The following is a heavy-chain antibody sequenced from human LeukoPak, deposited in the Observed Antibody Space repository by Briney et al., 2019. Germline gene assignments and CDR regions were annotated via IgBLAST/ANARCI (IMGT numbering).Heavy chain of an antibody. Sequence: PGGSLRLSCAASGFTFSDYPMNWVRQAPGKGLEWVSSISTGTDGNLYIKYADSVRGRFTIARDNAKSSLWLQMGSLRADDTGVYYCARQMSVFGGWDWLDPWGQGTLVTVSS. J-gene: IGHJ5*02. CDR3: ARQMSVFGGWDWLDP. CDR2: ISTGTDGNLYI. D-gene: IGHD2-15*01. V-gene: IGHV3-21*06. CDR1: GFTFSDYP.